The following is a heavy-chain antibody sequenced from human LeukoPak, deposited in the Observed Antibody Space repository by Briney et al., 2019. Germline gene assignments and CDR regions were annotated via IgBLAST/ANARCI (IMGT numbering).Heavy chain of an antibody. CDR3: ARVMASFNSRWDY. CDR2: IYYSGST. CDR1: GGSISSYY. J-gene: IGHJ4*02. D-gene: IGHD5-24*01. Sequence: SETLSLTCTVSGGSISSYYWSWIRQPPGKGLEWIGYIYYSGSTNYNPSLKSRVTISVDTSKNQFSLKLSSVTAAETAVYYCARVMASFNSRWDYWGQGTLVTVSS. V-gene: IGHV4-59*01.